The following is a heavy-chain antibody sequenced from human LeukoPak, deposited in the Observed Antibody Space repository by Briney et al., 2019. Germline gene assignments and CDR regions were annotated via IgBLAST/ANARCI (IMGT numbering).Heavy chain of an antibody. D-gene: IGHD3-10*01. CDR1: GYTFTSYA. Sequence: ASVNVSCKASGYTFTSYAMHWVRQAPGQRLEWMGWINAGNGNTKYSQKFQGRVTITRDTSASTAYMELSSLRSEDTAVYYCAGSIRGSYYFPFDYWGQGTLVTVSS. CDR2: INAGNGNT. V-gene: IGHV1-3*01. J-gene: IGHJ4*02. CDR3: AGSIRGSYYFPFDY.